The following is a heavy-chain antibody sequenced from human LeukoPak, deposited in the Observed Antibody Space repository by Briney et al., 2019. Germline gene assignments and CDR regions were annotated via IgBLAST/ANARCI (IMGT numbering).Heavy chain of an antibody. V-gene: IGHV1-69*05. CDR1: GGTFSSYA. CDR3: ASSRDSSSFGWFDP. D-gene: IGHD6-6*01. CDR2: IIPIFGTA. J-gene: IGHJ5*02. Sequence: GASVKVSCKASGGTFSSYAISWVRQAPGQGLEWMGGIIPIFGTANYAQKFQGRVTITTDESTSTAYMELSSLRSEDTVVYYCASSRDSSSFGWFDPWGQETLVTVSS.